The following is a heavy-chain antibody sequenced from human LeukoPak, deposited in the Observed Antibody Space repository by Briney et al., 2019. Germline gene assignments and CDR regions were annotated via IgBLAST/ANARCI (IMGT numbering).Heavy chain of an antibody. V-gene: IGHV4-59*08. CDR1: GGSISSYH. CDR2: IYYSGST. Sequence: SETLSLTCTVSGGSISSYHWSLIRQPPGKGLEWIGHIYYSGSTNYNPSLKSRVTISVDTSKNQFSLKLRSVTAADTAIYYCAGGAQWLAHDYWGQGTLVTVSS. J-gene: IGHJ4*02. CDR3: AGGAQWLAHDY. D-gene: IGHD6-19*01.